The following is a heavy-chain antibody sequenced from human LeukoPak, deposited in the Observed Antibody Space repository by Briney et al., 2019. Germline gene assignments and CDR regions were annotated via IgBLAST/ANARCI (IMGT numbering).Heavy chain of an antibody. J-gene: IGHJ5*02. CDR3: ARSVAGTVITANWFDP. CDR2: MLYSGST. CDR1: GGSISTSSYY. D-gene: IGHD4-17*01. Sequence: SETLSLTCTDSGGSISTSSYYWGWIRQPPGKGLEWIASMLYSGSTYYNPSLKSRVAISVDTSKNQFSLNLRSVTAADTAVYYCARSVAGTVITANWFDPWGRGTLVTVSS. V-gene: IGHV4-39*01.